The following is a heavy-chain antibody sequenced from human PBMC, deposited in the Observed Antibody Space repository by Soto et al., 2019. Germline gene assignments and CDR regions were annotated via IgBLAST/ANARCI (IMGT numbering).Heavy chain of an antibody. J-gene: IGHJ4*02. D-gene: IGHD6-13*01. CDR1: GYTFSNFW. V-gene: IGHV5-51*01. CDR3: SRSPRSSPYFDY. Sequence: GESLKISCQSSGYTFSNFWIGWVRQLPGKGLEWMGIIYPGDHETRYSPSFHGKVTISADRSINTAYLQWNSLQAHEXPFNVCSRSPRSSPYFDYWGQGALVTVSS. CDR2: IYPGDHET.